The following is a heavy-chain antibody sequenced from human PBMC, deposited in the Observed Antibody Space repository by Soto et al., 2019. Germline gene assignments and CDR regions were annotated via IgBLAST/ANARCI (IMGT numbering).Heavy chain of an antibody. CDR3: ARAPMVLSRSYFDS. Sequence: ETLSLTCSVSGGSIINFYWSWIRQPPGKGLEWIGYISYSGNTNYNPSLKSRVSISVDTSKNQLSLNLTSVTAADAAVYYCARAPMVLSRSYFDSWGQGTPVTVSS. D-gene: IGHD2-8*01. CDR1: GGSIINFY. J-gene: IGHJ4*02. V-gene: IGHV4-59*01. CDR2: ISYSGNT.